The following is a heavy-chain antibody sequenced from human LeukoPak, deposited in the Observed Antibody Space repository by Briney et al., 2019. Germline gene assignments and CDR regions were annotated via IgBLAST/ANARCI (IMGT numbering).Heavy chain of an antibody. Sequence: PSETLSLTCTVSGGSISSYYWSWIRQPPGKGLEWIGYIYYSGGTNYNPSLKSRVTISVDTSKNQFSLKLSSVTAADTAVYYCARSGNWGFDYWGQGTLVTVSS. J-gene: IGHJ4*02. V-gene: IGHV4-59*01. CDR3: ARSGNWGFDY. CDR2: IYYSGGT. CDR1: GGSISSYY. D-gene: IGHD7-27*01.